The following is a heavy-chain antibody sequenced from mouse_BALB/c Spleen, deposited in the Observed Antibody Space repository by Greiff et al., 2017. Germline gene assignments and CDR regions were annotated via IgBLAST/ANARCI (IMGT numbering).Heavy chain of an antibody. CDR1: GFNIKDTY. J-gene: IGHJ2*01. Sequence: EVKLQESGAELVKPGASVKLSCTASGFNIKDTYMHWVKQRPEQGLEWIGRIDPANGNTKYDPKFQGKATITADTSSNTAYLQLSSLTSEDTAVYYCARDYYGYVNYWGQGTTLTVSS. D-gene: IGHD1-2*01. V-gene: IGHV14-3*02. CDR2: IDPANGNT. CDR3: ARDYYGYVNY.